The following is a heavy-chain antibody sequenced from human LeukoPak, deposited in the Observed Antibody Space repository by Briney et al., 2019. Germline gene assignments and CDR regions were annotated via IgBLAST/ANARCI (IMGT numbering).Heavy chain of an antibody. V-gene: IGHV3-23*01. CDR1: GFTFSSYA. CDR3: AKGSESGYDLSPFNGLKPYYFDY. CDR2: ISGSGGST. J-gene: IGHJ4*02. Sequence: SGGSLRLSCAASGFTFSSYAMSWVRQAPGKGLEWVSAISGSGGSTYYADSVKGRFTISRDNSKNTLYLQMNSLRAEDTAVYYCAKGSESGYDLSPFNGLKPYYFDYWGQGTLVTVSS. D-gene: IGHD5-12*01.